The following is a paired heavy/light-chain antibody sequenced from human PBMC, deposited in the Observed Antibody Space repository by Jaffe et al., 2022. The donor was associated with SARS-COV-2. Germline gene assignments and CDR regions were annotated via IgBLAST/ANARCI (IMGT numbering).Heavy chain of an antibody. CDR3: ARAEYSSLSVGYFDS. J-gene: IGHJ4*02. CDR1: SGSISNPNSY. CDR2: IYYSGYT. D-gene: IGHD3-22*01. Sequence: QVQLQESGPGLVKPSQALSLTCTVSSGSISNPNSYWNWIRQHPGKGLEWIGYIYYSGYTYSSPSLRSRVTISMDTSKNQFSLKMSSVTAADTAVYYCARAEYSSLSVGYFDSWGQGTRVTVSS. V-gene: IGHV4-31*03.
Light chain of an antibody. V-gene: IGLV1-51*01. CDR1: SSNIGNSY. CDR3: GTWDTRLSTVV. Sequence: QSVLTQPPSVSAAPGQKVTISCSGSSSNIGNSYVSWYQQVPGTAPKLLIHDTNERPSGIPDRFSGSKSGTSATLGITGLQTGDEADYYCGTWDTRLSTVVFGGGTKLTVL. CDR2: DTN. J-gene: IGLJ2*01.